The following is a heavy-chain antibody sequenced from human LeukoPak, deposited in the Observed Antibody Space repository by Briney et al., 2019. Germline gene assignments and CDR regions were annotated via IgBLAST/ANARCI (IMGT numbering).Heavy chain of an antibody. Sequence: ASVKVSCKASGYTFNTYGISWVRQAPGQGLEWMGWISGYNGNTNYAQKFQGRVTMTTDTSTTTAYMELRSLRSDDTAFYYCARDDPNFPFDYWGQGTLVTVSS. J-gene: IGHJ4*02. CDR3: ARDDPNFPFDY. CDR1: GYTFNTYG. CDR2: ISGYNGNT. V-gene: IGHV1-18*01.